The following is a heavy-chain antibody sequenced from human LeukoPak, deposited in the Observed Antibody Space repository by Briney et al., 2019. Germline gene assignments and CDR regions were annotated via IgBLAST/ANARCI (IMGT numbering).Heavy chain of an antibody. CDR1: GGSISTYY. D-gene: IGHD6-19*01. V-gene: IGHV4-59*01. Sequence: SETLSLTCTVSGGSISTYYWSXXXXPPGXGLXWXGYIYYTGSANYXTSLKSRVTISVDTSKNQFSLKLTSVTAADTAVYYCTRDSVAVAGTIDYWGQGTLVTVSS. J-gene: IGHJ4*02. CDR3: TRDSVAVAGTIDY. CDR2: IYYTGSA.